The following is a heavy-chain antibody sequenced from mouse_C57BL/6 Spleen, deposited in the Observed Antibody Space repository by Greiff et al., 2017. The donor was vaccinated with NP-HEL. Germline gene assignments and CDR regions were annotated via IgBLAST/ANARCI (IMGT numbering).Heavy chain of an antibody. Sequence: QVQLQQPGAELVKPGASVKLSCKASGYTFTSYWMQWVKQRPGQGLEWIGEIDPSDSYTNYNQKFKGKATLTVDTSSSTAYMQLSSLTSEDSAVYYCAAYFSNDVAMDYGGQGTSVTVSS. J-gene: IGHJ4*01. D-gene: IGHD2-5*01. V-gene: IGHV1-50*01. CDR3: AAYFSNDVAMDY. CDR1: GYTFTSYW. CDR2: IDPSDSYT.